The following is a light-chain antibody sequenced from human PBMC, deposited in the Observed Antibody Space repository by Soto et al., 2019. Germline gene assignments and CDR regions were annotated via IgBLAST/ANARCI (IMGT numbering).Light chain of an antibody. CDR3: QQNYDTPLT. CDR1: QNINNY. V-gene: IGKV1-39*01. Sequence: DIQMTQSPSSLSASVGDRVTITCRASQNINNYLNWYQQKPGKAPKLLIYTASSLQSGVPSRFSGSGSATDFTLTIGSLQPEDFATDYCQQNYDTPLTFGPGTKVDIK. CDR2: TAS. J-gene: IGKJ3*01.